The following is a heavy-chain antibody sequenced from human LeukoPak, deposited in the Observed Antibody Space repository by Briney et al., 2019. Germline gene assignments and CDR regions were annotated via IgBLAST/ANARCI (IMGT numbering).Heavy chain of an antibody. CDR3: ARATVTTFNWFDP. CDR2: IIPTVGTA. J-gene: IGHJ5*02. D-gene: IGHD4-17*01. CDR1: GGTVSSYA. V-gene: IGHV1-69*13. Sequence: SVKVSCKASGGTVSSYAISWVRQAPGQGLDWMGGIIPTVGTAKYAQKFQGRVTITADQSTSTAYMELRSLRSEDPAVYYCARATVTTFNWFDPWGQGTVVTVSS.